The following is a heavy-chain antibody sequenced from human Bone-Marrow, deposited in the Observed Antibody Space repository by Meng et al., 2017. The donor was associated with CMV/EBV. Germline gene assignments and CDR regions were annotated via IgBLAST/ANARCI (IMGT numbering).Heavy chain of an antibody. CDR1: GGSFSGYY. CDR2: INHSGST. D-gene: IGHD1-7*01. J-gene: IGHJ4*02. Sequence: SETLSLTCAVYGGSFSGYYWSWIRQPPGKGLECIGEINHSGSTNYNPSLKSRVTISVDTSKNQFSLKLSSVTAADTAVYYCARAYITGTTVDYWGQGTLVTGSS. V-gene: IGHV4-34*01. CDR3: ARAYITGTTVDY.